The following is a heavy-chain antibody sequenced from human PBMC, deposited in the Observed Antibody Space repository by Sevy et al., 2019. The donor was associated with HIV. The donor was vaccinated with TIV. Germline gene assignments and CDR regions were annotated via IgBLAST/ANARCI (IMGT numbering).Heavy chain of an antibody. CDR2: ISGSGGST. D-gene: IGHD3-10*01. Sequence: GGSLRLSCAASGFTFSSYAMSWVRQAPGKVLEWVSAISGSGGSTCYADSVKVRLTISRDNSKNKLYLQMNSLRAEVTAVYYWAKDRSLSGGAYWGQGTLVTVSS. V-gene: IGHV3-23*01. CDR1: GFTFSSYA. CDR3: AKDRSLSGGAY. J-gene: IGHJ4*02.